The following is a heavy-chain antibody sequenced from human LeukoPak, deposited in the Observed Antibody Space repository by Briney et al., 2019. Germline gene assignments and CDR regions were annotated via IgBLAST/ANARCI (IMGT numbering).Heavy chain of an antibody. CDR3: ARYFWSGYSAAFDI. CDR2: IYHSGST. Sequence: SETLSLTCTVSGYSISSGYYWGWIRQPPGKGLEWIGSIYHSGSTYYNPSLKSRVTISVDTSKNQFSLKLSSVTAADAAVYYCARYFWSGYSAAFDIWGQGTMVTVSS. CDR1: GYSISSGYY. D-gene: IGHD3-3*01. V-gene: IGHV4-38-2*02. J-gene: IGHJ3*02.